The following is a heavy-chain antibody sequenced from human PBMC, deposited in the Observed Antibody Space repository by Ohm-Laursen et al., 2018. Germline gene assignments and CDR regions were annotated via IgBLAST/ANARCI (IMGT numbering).Heavy chain of an antibody. V-gene: IGHV3-21*01. Sequence: GSLRLSCSASGFAFSAHNMYWVRQAPGKGLEWVSSISGDVNYIYYADSVKGRFTISRDNAKSSLYLQMHSLRGDDTAVYYCARDATAGGTLGWGQGTLVTVSS. D-gene: IGHD6-13*01. CDR1: GFAFSAHN. CDR2: ISGDVNYI. J-gene: IGHJ4*02. CDR3: ARDATAGGTLG.